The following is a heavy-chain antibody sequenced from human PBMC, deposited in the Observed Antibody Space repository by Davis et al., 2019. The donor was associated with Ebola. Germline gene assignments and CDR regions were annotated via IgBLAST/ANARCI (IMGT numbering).Heavy chain of an antibody. Sequence: GESLKISCAASGFTFSSYWMHWVRQAPGKELVWVSRINSDGSSTSYADSVKGRFTISRDNAKNTLYLQMNSLRAEDAAVYFCARDRGIRAFDYWGQGTLVTVSS. D-gene: IGHD3-10*01. CDR3: ARDRGIRAFDY. CDR1: GFTFSSYW. CDR2: INSDGSST. J-gene: IGHJ4*02. V-gene: IGHV3-74*01.